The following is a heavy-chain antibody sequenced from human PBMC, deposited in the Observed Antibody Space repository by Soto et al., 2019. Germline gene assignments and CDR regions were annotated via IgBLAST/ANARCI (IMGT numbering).Heavy chain of an antibody. CDR3: AREGGVPGAFDF. CDR1: GGTFSSFT. J-gene: IGHJ4*02. Sequence: ASVKVSCKASGGTFSSFTMSWVRQAPGQGLEWMGGITPIFGTANYAQNFQGRVTIIADESTSTAYMELSSLRSGDTAVYYCAREGGVPGAFDFWGQGTLVTVSS. D-gene: IGHD7-27*01. CDR2: ITPIFGTA. V-gene: IGHV1-69*13.